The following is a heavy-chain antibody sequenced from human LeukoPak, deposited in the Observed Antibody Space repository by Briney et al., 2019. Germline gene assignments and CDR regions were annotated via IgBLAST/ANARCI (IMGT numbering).Heavy chain of an antibody. CDR3: AREEPGDLGQAFHY. D-gene: IGHD7-27*01. J-gene: IGHJ4*02. CDR1: GFTFRTYA. Sequence: GGSLRLSCETSGFTFRTYAMNWVRQAPGKGLEWVSSMGGSGTSMYYADSVKGRFTISRDNAKNSLYLQMNSLRVDDTAVYYCAREEPGDLGQAFHYWGQGTLVTVSS. CDR2: MGGSGTSM. V-gene: IGHV3-21*01.